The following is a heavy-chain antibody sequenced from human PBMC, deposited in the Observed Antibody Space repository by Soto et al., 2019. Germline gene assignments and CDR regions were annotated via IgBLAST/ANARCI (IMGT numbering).Heavy chain of an antibody. CDR2: INPNSGGT. Sequence: QVQLVQSGAEVKKPGASVKVSCKASGYTFTGYYMHWVRQAPGQGLEWMGWINPNSGGTNYAQKFQGWVTMTRATSISTAYMELSRLRSDDTAVYYCARDYEYSSSSATYYYYMDVWGKGTTVTVSS. D-gene: IGHD6-6*01. CDR3: ARDYEYSSSSATYYYYMDV. J-gene: IGHJ6*03. V-gene: IGHV1-2*04. CDR1: GYTFTGYY.